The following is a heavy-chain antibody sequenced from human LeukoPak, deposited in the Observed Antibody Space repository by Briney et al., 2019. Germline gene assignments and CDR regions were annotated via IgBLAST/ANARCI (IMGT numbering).Heavy chain of an antibody. Sequence: GRSLRLSCAASGFTFSSYAMSWVRQAPGKGLERVSAISGSRGSTYYADSVKGRFTISRDNSKNTLYLQMNSLRAEDTAVYYCAKDLRAGSGSLLYYYYGMDVWGQGTTVTVSS. D-gene: IGHD3-10*01. CDR2: ISGSRGST. CDR3: AKDLRAGSGSLLYYYYGMDV. CDR1: GFTFSSYA. V-gene: IGHV3-23*01. J-gene: IGHJ6*02.